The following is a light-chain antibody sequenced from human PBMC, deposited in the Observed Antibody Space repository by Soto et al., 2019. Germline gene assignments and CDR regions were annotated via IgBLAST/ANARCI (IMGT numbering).Light chain of an antibody. CDR3: QQYNNWPHT. CDR1: QSVSNN. V-gene: IGKV3-15*01. CDR2: GAS. Sequence: EIVMTQSPATLSVSPGERATLSCRASQSVSNNLAWYQQKPGQAPRLLIYGASTRATGIPARFSGSGSGTXFTLTISSLQSEDFAVYYCQQYNNWPHTFGQGTKLEIK. J-gene: IGKJ2*01.